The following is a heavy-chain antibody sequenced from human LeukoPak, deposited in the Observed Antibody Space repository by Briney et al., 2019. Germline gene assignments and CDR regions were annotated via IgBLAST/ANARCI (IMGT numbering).Heavy chain of an antibody. J-gene: IGHJ3*02. V-gene: IGHV3-7*01. CDR2: IKPDGSEK. Sequence: PGGSLRLSCAASGYTFSNYWMSWVRQAPGKGLEWVANIKPDGSEKFYVDCVKGRFTISRDNAKNSLYLQMNSLRAEDTAVYYCARGDYQDGSANFNDAFDIWGQGTMVTVSS. CDR1: GYTFSNYW. D-gene: IGHD3-22*01. CDR3: ARGDYQDGSANFNDAFDI.